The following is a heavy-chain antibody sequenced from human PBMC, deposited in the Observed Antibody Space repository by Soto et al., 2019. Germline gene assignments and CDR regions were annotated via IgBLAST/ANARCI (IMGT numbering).Heavy chain of an antibody. CDR3: ARGDSYYYGMDV. J-gene: IGHJ6*02. Sequence: SETLSLTCSVSGGSISSGAYYWSWIRQHPGEGLEWIGYIYYSGSTYYNPSLKSRVTISVDTSKNQFSLKMTSVTAADTAVYYCARGDSYYYGMDVWGQGATVTVSS. CDR2: IYYSGST. V-gene: IGHV4-31*03. CDR1: GGSISSGAYY.